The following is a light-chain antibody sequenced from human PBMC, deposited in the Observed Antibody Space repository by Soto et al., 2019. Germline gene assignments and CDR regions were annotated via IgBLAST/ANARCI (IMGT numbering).Light chain of an antibody. Sequence: IVLTQSPGTLSLSPGERATLSYRASQSVSSSYLAWYQQKPGQAPRLLIYGASSRATDISDRFSGSGSGTDFTLSISRLEPEDFAVYYCQQYDSSRKTFGQGTKVEIK. CDR2: GAS. V-gene: IGKV3-20*01. J-gene: IGKJ1*01. CDR3: QQYDSSRKT. CDR1: QSVSSSY.